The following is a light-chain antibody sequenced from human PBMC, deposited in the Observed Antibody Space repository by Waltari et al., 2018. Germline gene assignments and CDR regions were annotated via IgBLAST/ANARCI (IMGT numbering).Light chain of an antibody. Sequence: DIVMTQSPDSLAVSLGERATINCKSRQTVLDTSNNKNYLAWYQQKSGQPPKVLVYWASTRESGVPDRFSGSGSGTDFTLTIDNLKADDVAIYYCQQYYTVPVSFGPGTTVDLK. CDR1: QTVLDTSNNKNY. CDR3: QQYYTVPVS. CDR2: WAS. J-gene: IGKJ3*01. V-gene: IGKV4-1*01.